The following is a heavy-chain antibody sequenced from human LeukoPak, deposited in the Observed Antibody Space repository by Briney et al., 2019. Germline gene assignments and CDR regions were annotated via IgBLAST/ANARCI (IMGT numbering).Heavy chain of an antibody. V-gene: IGHV3-7*01. CDR1: GFTFSSYG. D-gene: IGHD1-26*01. CDR2: IKGDGSEK. CDR3: ARDLGYYRADY. Sequence: GSLRLSCAASGFTFSSYGMHWVRQAPGKGLEWVANIKGDGSEKKYVEYVKGRFSISRDNAKNSLYLQMDSLRVEDTAVYYCARDLGYYRADYWGQGTLLTVSS. J-gene: IGHJ4*02.